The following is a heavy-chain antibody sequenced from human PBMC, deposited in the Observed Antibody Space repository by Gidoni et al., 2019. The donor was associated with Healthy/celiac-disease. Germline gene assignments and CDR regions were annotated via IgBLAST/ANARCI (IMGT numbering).Heavy chain of an antibody. Sequence: EVQLVESGGGLVQPGRSLRLSCAVFGFPFDDYAMLWVRQAPGKGLEWVSGISWNSGSIGYADSVKGRFTISRDNAKNSLYLQMNSLRAEDTALYYCAKGGYNLGYNWFDPWGQGTLVTVSS. J-gene: IGHJ5*02. CDR3: AKGGYNLGYNWFDP. CDR2: ISWNSGSI. V-gene: IGHV3-9*01. D-gene: IGHD1-26*01. CDR1: GFPFDDYA.